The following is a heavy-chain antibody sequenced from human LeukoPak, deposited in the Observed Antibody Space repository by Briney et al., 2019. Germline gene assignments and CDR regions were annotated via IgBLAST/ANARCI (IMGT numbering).Heavy chain of an antibody. Sequence: GGSLRLSCAASGFTFSDYYMSWIRQAPGKGLECVSYIGTGGSPIYYADSVKGRFTITRDNTKDSLYLQMNSLRAEDTAVYYCARGQLTGDDELFDYWGQGSLVTVSS. J-gene: IGHJ4*02. CDR2: IGTGGSPI. CDR1: GFTFSDYY. CDR3: ARGQLTGDDELFDY. V-gene: IGHV3-11*04. D-gene: IGHD7-27*01.